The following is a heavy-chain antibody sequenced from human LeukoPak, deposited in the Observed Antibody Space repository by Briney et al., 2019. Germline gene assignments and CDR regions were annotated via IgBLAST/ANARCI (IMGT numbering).Heavy chain of an antibody. CDR3: ARADSRIFRS. CDR2: ISSSGSTI. CDR1: GFTFSSYE. D-gene: IGHD1-14*01. Sequence: PGGSLRLSCAASGFTFSSYEMNWVRQAPGKGLEWVSYISSSGSTIYYADSVKGRFTISRDNAKNSLYLQMSSLRAEDTAVYYCARADSRIFRSWGQGTLVTVSS. J-gene: IGHJ4*02. V-gene: IGHV3-48*03.